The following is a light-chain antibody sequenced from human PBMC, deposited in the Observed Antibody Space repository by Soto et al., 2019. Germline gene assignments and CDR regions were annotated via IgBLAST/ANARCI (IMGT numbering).Light chain of an antibody. CDR2: DVS. Sequence: QSALTQPRSVSGSPGHSVTISCTGTSSDVGGYSYVSWYQQHPGKAPKLLISDVSKRPSGVPDRFSGSKFGNTASLTISGLQAEDEADYYCCSYAGAFIDVFGSGTKVTV. CDR3: CSYAGAFIDV. V-gene: IGLV2-11*01. J-gene: IGLJ1*01. CDR1: SSDVGGYSY.